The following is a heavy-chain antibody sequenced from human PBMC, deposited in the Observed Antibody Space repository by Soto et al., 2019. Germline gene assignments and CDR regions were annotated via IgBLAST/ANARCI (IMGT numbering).Heavy chain of an antibody. Sequence: GGSLRLSCAPSGLTFSNYWMSWVRQAPGKGLEWVANIKQDGREQYYVDSVKGRFTISRDNAKSSLYLQMNSLRAEDTAVYYCARNMGAYPKAVDNWGRGTLVTVSS. V-gene: IGHV3-7*01. CDR3: ARNMGAYPKAVDN. D-gene: IGHD3-16*01. J-gene: IGHJ4*02. CDR2: IKQDGREQ. CDR1: GLTFSNYW.